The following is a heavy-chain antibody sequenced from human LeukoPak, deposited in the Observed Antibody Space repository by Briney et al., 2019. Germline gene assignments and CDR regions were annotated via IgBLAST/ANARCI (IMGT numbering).Heavy chain of an antibody. CDR1: GGTFSSYA. J-gene: IGHJ6*03. CDR2: ITPIFGTA. Sequence: ASVKVSCKASGGTFSSYAISWVRRAPGQGLEWMGGITPIFGTANYAQKFQGRVTITTDESTSTAYMELSSLRSEDTAVYYCARGVTMVRGVQNFHYYYMDVWGKGTTVTVSS. D-gene: IGHD3-10*01. V-gene: IGHV1-69*05. CDR3: ARGVTMVRGVQNFHYYYMDV.